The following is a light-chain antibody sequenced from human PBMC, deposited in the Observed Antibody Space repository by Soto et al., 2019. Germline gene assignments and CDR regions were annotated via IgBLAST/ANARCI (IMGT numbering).Light chain of an antibody. CDR1: QDISNY. V-gene: IGKV1-33*01. CDR3: QQYDNLLT. J-gene: IGKJ4*01. CDR2: DAS. Sequence: DIQMTQSPSSLSASVGDRVTITCQASQDISNYLNWYQQKPGKAPTLLIYDASNLETGVPSRFIGSGSGTEFTFTISSLQPEDIATYYCQQYDNLLTFGGGTKVEIK.